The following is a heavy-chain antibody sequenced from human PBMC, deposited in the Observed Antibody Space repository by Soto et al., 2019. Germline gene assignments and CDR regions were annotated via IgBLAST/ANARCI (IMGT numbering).Heavy chain of an antibody. V-gene: IGHV3-23*01. D-gene: IGHD6-19*01. Sequence: EVQLLESGGGLVQPGGSLRLSCAASGFSFESYAMSWVRQTPGKGLEWLAAISGSGTTTYFADSVKGRFTGSRDNSKNTLYLQMNSLRVDDTALYYCAKGLAAMAVAGTGPFDYWGQGALVTVSA. CDR2: ISGSGTTT. J-gene: IGHJ4*02. CDR3: AKGLAAMAVAGTGPFDY. CDR1: GFSFESYA.